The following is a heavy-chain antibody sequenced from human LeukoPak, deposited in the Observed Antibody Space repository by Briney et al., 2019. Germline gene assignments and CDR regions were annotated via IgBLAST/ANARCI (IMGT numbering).Heavy chain of an antibody. D-gene: IGHD3-22*01. CDR2: INPNSGGT. V-gene: IGHV1-2*02. Sequence: ASVKVSCKASGYTFTGYHIHWVRQAPGQGLEWMGWINPNSGGTNYAQKFQGRVTMTRDTSISTAYMELSRLRSDGTAVYYCAREYHDSSGYYYRFDHWGQGTLVTVSS. CDR3: AREYHDSSGYYYRFDH. J-gene: IGHJ4*02. CDR1: GYTFTGYH.